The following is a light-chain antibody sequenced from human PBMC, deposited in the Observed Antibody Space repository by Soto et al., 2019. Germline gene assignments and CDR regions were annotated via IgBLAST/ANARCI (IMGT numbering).Light chain of an antibody. CDR2: AAS. CDR1: RSVSTY. J-gene: IGKJ4*01. Sequence: DIQMTQSPSSLSASVGDRVTITCRASRSVSTYLNWYQQRPGKAPNLLIYAASSLQSGVPSRFSGSGSGTDFTLTISSLQPEDFATYYCRQGYTTPTLTFGGGTKVEI. CDR3: RQGYTTPTLT. V-gene: IGKV1-39*01.